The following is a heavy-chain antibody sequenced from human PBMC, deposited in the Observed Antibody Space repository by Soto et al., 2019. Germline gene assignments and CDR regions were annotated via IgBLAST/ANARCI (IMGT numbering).Heavy chain of an antibody. CDR3: ARDGSYSAYNFSHGIQLWSFDF. D-gene: IGHD5-12*01. CDR1: GGSINTFY. V-gene: IGHV4-4*07. CDR2: IFSSGST. Sequence: KPSETLSLTCTVSGGSINTFYWSWVRQPAGKGLDWIGRIFSSGSTSFNPSLESRVAMSADTSKNQFSLNLSSVTAADMAVYYCARDGSYSAYNFSHGIQLWSFDFWRQGALVTVFS. J-gene: IGHJ4*02.